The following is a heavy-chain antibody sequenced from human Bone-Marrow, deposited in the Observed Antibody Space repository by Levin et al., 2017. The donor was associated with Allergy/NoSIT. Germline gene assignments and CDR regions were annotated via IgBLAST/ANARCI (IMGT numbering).Heavy chain of an antibody. J-gene: IGHJ4*02. CDR2: IKQDGSEQ. CDR1: GFTFTTYW. Sequence: GASVKVSCAASGFTFTTYWLSWVRQAPGKGLEWVADIKQDGSEQYYVDSVKGRFTISRDNAKNSLYLQMNSLRAEDTAVYYCARNLFYNSGLRFDYWGQGTLVTVSS. D-gene: IGHD6-25*01. V-gene: IGHV3-7*04. CDR3: ARNLFYNSGLRFDY.